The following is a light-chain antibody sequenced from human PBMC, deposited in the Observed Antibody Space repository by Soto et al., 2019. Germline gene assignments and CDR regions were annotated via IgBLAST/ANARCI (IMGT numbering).Light chain of an antibody. V-gene: IGKV1-33*01. CDR2: DAS. CDR1: QDISTN. J-gene: IGKJ3*01. Sequence: DIQMTQSPSPLSASVGDRVTNTCQASQDISTNLNWYQQKPGKAPKLLIQDASNLEPGVPSRFSGSGSGTDFTFTISSLLPEDFATYYCQQYDNLSITFGPGTKVDLK. CDR3: QQYDNLSIT.